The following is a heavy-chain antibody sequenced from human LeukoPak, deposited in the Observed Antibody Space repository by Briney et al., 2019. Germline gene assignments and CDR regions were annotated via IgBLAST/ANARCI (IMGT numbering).Heavy chain of an antibody. Sequence: SETLSLTCAVYGGSFSGYYWSWIRQPPGKGLEWTGEINHSGSTNYNPSLKSRVTISVDTSKNQFSLKLSSVTAADTAVYYCARSPRSGRNLGYGMDVWGQGTTVTVSS. V-gene: IGHV4-34*01. CDR1: GGSFSGYY. CDR3: ARSPRSGRNLGYGMDV. D-gene: IGHD2-15*01. CDR2: INHSGST. J-gene: IGHJ6*02.